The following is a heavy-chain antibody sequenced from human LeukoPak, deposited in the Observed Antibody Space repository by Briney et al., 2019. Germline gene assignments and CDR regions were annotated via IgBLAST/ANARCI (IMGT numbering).Heavy chain of an antibody. CDR2: IYYSGST. CDR1: GGSVSSGSYY. V-gene: IGHV4-61*01. D-gene: IGHD5-12*01. Sequence: PSETLSLTCTVSGGSVSSGSYYWSWIRQPPGKGLEWIGYIYYSGSTNYNPSLESRVTISVDTSKNQFSLKLSSVTAADTAVYYCARRNHSGYGRRYYFDYWGQGTLVTVSS. J-gene: IGHJ4*02. CDR3: ARRNHSGYGRRYYFDY.